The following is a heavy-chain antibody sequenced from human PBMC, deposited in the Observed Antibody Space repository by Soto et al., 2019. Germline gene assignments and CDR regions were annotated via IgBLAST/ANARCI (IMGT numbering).Heavy chain of an antibody. CDR1: GGSISSGGYY. V-gene: IGHV4-31*03. Sequence: PSETLSLTCTVSGGSISSGGYYWSWIRQHPGKGLEWVGYIYYSGSTYYNPSLKSRVTISVDTSKNQFSLKLSSVTAADTAVYYCARVRRGYSYGYIDYWGQGTLVTV. CDR3: ARVRRGYSYGYIDY. D-gene: IGHD5-18*01. J-gene: IGHJ4*02. CDR2: IYYSGST.